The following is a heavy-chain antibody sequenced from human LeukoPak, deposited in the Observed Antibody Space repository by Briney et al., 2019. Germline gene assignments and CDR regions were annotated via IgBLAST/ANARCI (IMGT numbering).Heavy chain of an antibody. CDR2: INTNTGNP. D-gene: IGHD6-19*01. J-gene: IGHJ5*02. CDR3: ARGGPGYSSGYLRYWFDP. Sequence: ASVKVSCKASGGTFSSYAISWVRQAPGQGLEWMGWINTNTGNPTYAQGFTGRFVFSLDTSVSTAYLQISSLKAEDTAVYYCARGGPGYSSGYLRYWFDPWGQGTLVTVSS. V-gene: IGHV7-4-1*02. CDR1: GGTFSSYA.